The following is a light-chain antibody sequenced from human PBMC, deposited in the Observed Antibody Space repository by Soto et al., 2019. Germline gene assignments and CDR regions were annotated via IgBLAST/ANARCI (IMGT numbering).Light chain of an antibody. Sequence: DIQMAQSPSSLSASVGDSVTIACRASQSIFTYLSWYQQRPGKAPKLLIFAASSLQSGVPSRFSGRGSGTDFTLTISSLQPEDFAPYYCQQSYGTPFTFGPGTRVDIK. CDR2: AAS. CDR1: QSIFTY. V-gene: IGKV1-39*01. CDR3: QQSYGTPFT. J-gene: IGKJ3*01.